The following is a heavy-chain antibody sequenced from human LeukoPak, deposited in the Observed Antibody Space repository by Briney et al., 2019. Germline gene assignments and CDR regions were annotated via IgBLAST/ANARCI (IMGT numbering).Heavy chain of an antibody. D-gene: IGHD6-6*01. J-gene: IGHJ4*02. V-gene: IGHV4-34*01. CDR1: GGSFSGYY. CDR3: ARGMHSSSPPYY. CDR2: INHSGST. Sequence: SETLSLTCAVYGGSFSGYYWSWIRQPPGKGLEWIGEINHSGSTNYNPSLKSRVTISVDTSKNQFSLKLSSVTAADTAVYYCARGMHSSSPPYYWGQGTLVTVSS.